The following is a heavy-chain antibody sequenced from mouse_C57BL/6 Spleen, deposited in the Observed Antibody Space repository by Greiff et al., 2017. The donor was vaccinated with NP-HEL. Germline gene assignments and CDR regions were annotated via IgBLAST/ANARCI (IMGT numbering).Heavy chain of an antibody. CDR3: TREGDWDKGGYFDV. J-gene: IGHJ1*03. V-gene: IGHV5-9-1*02. CDR1: GFTFSSYA. D-gene: IGHD4-1*01. CDR2: ISSGGDYI. Sequence: EVKVVESGEGLVKPGGSLKLSCAASGFTFSSYAMSWVRQTPEKRLEWVAYISSGGDYIYYADTVKGRFTISRDNARNTLYLQMSSLKSEDTAMYYCTREGDWDKGGYFDVWGTGTTVTVSS.